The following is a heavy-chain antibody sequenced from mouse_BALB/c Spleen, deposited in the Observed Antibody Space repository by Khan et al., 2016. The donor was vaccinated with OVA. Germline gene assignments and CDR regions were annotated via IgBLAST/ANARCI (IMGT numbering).Heavy chain of an antibody. J-gene: IGHJ3*01. CDR2: ISSGGSYT. CDR3: ARHPPSWDWFAY. D-gene: IGHD4-1*01. Sequence: EVQLVESGGGLVKPGGSLKLSCAASGFTFSSYAMPWVRQTPEKRLEWVATISSGGSYTYYPYSVKGRFTIFRDNAKNTLYLQMNSLRSEDTAMDYWARHPPSWDWFAYWGQGTLVTVSA. CDR1: GFTFSSYA. V-gene: IGHV5-9-3*01.